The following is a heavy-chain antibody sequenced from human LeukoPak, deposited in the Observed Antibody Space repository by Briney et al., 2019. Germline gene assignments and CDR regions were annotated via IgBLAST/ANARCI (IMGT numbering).Heavy chain of an antibody. V-gene: IGHV3-11*04. CDR3: ARVATMVRVPLDALDI. Sequence: KPGGSLRLSCAASGFTFSDYYMTWIRQAPGKGLEWVSYISRSGSTRYYADSVKGRFTISRDNAKNSLYLQMNSLRAEDAAVYYCARVATMVRVPLDALDIWGQGTMVSVSS. CDR2: ISRSGSTR. CDR1: GFTFSDYY. J-gene: IGHJ3*02. D-gene: IGHD3-10*01.